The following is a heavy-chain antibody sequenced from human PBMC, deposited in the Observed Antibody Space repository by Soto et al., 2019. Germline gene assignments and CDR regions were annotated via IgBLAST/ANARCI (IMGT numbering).Heavy chain of an antibody. D-gene: IGHD1-26*01. CDR2: ISGNGAST. CDR3: ARDRFLQWEFEY. J-gene: IGHJ4*02. CDR1: GFTFRRYA. V-gene: IGHV3-23*01. Sequence: VQLLESGGDLVQPWGSLRLSCAASGFTFRRYAMNWVRQAPGKGLEWVASISGNGASTYYAESMKGRVTISRDNSNTSLSLQINNLRVEDTAIYYCARDRFLQWEFEYWGQGILVTVAS.